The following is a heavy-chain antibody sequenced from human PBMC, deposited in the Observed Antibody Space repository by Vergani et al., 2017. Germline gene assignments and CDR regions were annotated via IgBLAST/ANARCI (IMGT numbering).Heavy chain of an antibody. CDR2: IHPADSDT. V-gene: IGHV5-51*01. CDR3: ARLYGRDSSGSKYFDY. J-gene: IGHJ4*02. D-gene: IGHD3-22*01. Sequence: EVQLVQSGAEVKKPGESLKISCQISGYSFTNYWIGWVRQMPGKGLEWMGIIHPADSDTRYSPSFQGQVNISVDKSISTAYLQRSSLRASDSATYYCARLYGRDSSGSKYFDYWGQGTLVTVSS. CDR1: GYSFTNYW.